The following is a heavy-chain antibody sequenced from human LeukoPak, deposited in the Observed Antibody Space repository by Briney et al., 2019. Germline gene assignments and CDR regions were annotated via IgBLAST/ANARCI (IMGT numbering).Heavy chain of an antibody. CDR1: GYSFTSYW. CDR3: ARHVEAYGGTSDY. J-gene: IGHJ4*02. D-gene: IGHD4-23*01. V-gene: IGHV5-51*01. Sequence: GESLKISCKGSGYSFTSYWIGWVLQMPGKGLEWMGIIYPGDSDTRYSPSFQGQVTISADKSISTAYLQWSSLKASDTAMYYCARHVEAYGGTSDYWGRGTLVTVSS. CDR2: IYPGDSDT.